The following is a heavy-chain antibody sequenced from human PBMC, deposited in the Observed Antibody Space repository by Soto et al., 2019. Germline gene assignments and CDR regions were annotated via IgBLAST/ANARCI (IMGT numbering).Heavy chain of an antibody. J-gene: IGHJ4*02. D-gene: IGHD6-19*01. Sequence: GGSLRLSRAASGFTFDDYAMHWVRQAPGKGLEWVSGISWNSGSIGYADSVKGRFTISRDNAKNSLYLQMNSLRAEDTALYYCAKDRSSSGWYGGYFDYWGQGTLVTVSS. V-gene: IGHV3-9*01. CDR2: ISWNSGSI. CDR3: AKDRSSSGWYGGYFDY. CDR1: GFTFDDYA.